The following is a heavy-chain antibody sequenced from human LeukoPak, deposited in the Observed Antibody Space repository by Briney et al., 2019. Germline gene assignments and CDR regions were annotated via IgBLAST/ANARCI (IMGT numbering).Heavy chain of an antibody. D-gene: IGHD3-3*01. CDR3: ARDTNGYYDFWSGGYYYYYYMDV. CDR2: IKQDGSEK. Sequence: GGSLRLSCAASGFTFSSYWMSWVRQAPGKGLEWVANIKQDGSEKYYVDSVKGRFTISRDNAKNSLYLQMNSLRAEDTAVYYCARDTNGYYDFWSGGYYYYYYMDVWGKGTTVTVSS. J-gene: IGHJ6*03. CDR1: GFTFSSYW. V-gene: IGHV3-7*01.